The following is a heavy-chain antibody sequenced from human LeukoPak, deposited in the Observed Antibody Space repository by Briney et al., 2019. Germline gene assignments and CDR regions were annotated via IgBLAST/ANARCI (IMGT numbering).Heavy chain of an antibody. Sequence: SLKLSSEPTGFTFSNCGVHGGRQALKKRMEWVAVIWYDGSNRYYADSVKGRFTISRDNSKNTLYLQMNSLRAEDTAVYYCARDDYYYGMDVWGQWTTVTVSS. J-gene: IGHJ6*02. CDR3: ARDDYYYGMDV. V-gene: IGHV3-33*01. CDR1: GFTFSNCG. CDR2: IWYDGSNR.